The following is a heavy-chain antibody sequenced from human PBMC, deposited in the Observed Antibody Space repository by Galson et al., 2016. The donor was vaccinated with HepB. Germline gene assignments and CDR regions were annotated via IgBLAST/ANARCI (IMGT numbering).Heavy chain of an antibody. D-gene: IGHD3-3*01. CDR2: IKQDGSET. J-gene: IGHJ4*02. V-gene: IGHV3-7*01. Sequence: SQRLSCAGSGFTFSSYWMSWVRQAPGKGLEWVANIKQDGSETYYLDSVKGRFTISRDNAKNTLFLQMNSLRVEDTAVYYCARETYYDLWRGHYRGYYFDYWGQGTQVTVSS. CDR1: GFTFSSYW. CDR3: ARETYYDLWRGHYRGYYFDY.